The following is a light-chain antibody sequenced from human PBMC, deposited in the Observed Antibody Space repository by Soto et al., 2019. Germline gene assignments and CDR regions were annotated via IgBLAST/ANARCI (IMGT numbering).Light chain of an antibody. CDR2: GTS. V-gene: IGKV3-20*01. J-gene: IGKJ5*01. Sequence: EIVMTQSPATLSVSPGERATLSCRASQSVPRSYLAWYQQKPGQAPRLLIYGTSSRATGIPDRFSGSGSGTDFTLTISRLEPEDFAVFYCQQYGSSITFGQGTRLAI. CDR1: QSVPRSY. CDR3: QQYGSSIT.